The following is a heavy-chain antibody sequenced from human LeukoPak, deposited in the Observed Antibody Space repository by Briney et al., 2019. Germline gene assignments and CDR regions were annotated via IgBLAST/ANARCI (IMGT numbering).Heavy chain of an antibody. Sequence: GGSLRLSCAASGFTFSSYAMSWVRQAPGKGLEWVSAISGSGGSTYYADSVKGRFTISRDNSKNTLYLQMNSLRAEDTAVYYCAKDREYYGSGRNNWFDPLGQGTLVTVSS. CDR3: AKDREYYGSGRNNWFDP. CDR1: GFTFSSYA. D-gene: IGHD3-10*01. J-gene: IGHJ5*02. V-gene: IGHV3-23*01. CDR2: ISGSGGST.